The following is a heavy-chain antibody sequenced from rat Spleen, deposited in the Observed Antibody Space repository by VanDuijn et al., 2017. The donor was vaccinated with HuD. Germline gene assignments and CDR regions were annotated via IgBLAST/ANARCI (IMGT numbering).Heavy chain of an antibody. CDR3: ARRPYYDGAYYPFAY. J-gene: IGHJ3*01. D-gene: IGHD1-12*02. CDR2: ISYDGGTT. Sequence: EVLLVESGGGLVQPGRSLKLSCAASGFTFSDYYMAWVRQAPTQGLEWVASISYDGGTTYYRDSVKCRFTISRDNAKSTLYLQMNSLRSEDTATYFCARRPYYDGAYYPFAYWGQGTLVTVSS. V-gene: IGHV5-22*01. CDR1: GFTFSDYY.